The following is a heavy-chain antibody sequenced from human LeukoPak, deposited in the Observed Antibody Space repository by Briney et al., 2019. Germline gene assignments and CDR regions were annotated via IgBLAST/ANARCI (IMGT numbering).Heavy chain of an antibody. Sequence: SETLSLTCTVSGYSISSGYYWGWIRQPPGKGLEWIGSIYHSGSTYYNPSLKSRVTISVDTPKNQFSLKLSSVTAADTAVYYCARVYRYYYYYYYMDVWGKGTTVTVSS. J-gene: IGHJ6*03. D-gene: IGHD1-14*01. CDR2: IYHSGST. CDR1: GYSISSGYY. CDR3: ARVYRYYYYYYYMDV. V-gene: IGHV4-38-2*02.